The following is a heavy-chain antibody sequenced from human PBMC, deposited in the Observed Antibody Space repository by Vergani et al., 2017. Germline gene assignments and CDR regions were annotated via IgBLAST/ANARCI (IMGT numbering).Heavy chain of an antibody. CDR3: ARGLAGPFDY. D-gene: IGHD6-19*01. CDR1: GFTFSSYG. Sequence: QVQLVESGGGVVQPGGSLRLSCAASGFTFSSYGMHWVRQAPGQGLEWMGIINPSGGSTSYAQKFQGRVTMTRDTSTSTVYMELSSLRSEDTAVYYCARGLAGPFDYWGQGTLVTVSS. CDR2: INPSGGST. J-gene: IGHJ4*02. V-gene: IGHV1-46*03.